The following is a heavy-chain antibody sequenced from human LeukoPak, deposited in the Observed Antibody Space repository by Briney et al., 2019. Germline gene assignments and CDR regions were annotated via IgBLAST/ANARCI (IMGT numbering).Heavy chain of an antibody. D-gene: IGHD6-6*01. CDR1: GGSISSSSYY. CDR2: IYYSGST. V-gene: IGHV4-39*01. CDR3: ARRRVKEYSSSYYFDY. J-gene: IGHJ4*02. Sequence: SEALSLTCTVSGGSISSSSYYWGWIRQPPGKGLEWIGSIYYSGSTYYNPSLKSRVTISVDTSKNQFSLKLSSVTAADTAVYYCARRRVKEYSSSYYFDYWGQGTLVTVSS.